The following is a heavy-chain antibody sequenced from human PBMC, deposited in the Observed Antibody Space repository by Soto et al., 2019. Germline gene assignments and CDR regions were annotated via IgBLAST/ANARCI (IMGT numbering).Heavy chain of an antibody. V-gene: IGHV1-46*03. CDR3: ARDQSWQKLVLCFDP. CDR2: INPGGTTT. Sequence: ASGKVSCTASGGTFSSYTISWVRQAPGQGLEWMGTINPGGTTTSYAQKFQGRVTMTRDTSTSTVYMELSSLTSEDTAVYYCARDQSWQKLVLCFDPWG. D-gene: IGHD6-13*01. J-gene: IGHJ5*02. CDR1: GGTFSSYT.